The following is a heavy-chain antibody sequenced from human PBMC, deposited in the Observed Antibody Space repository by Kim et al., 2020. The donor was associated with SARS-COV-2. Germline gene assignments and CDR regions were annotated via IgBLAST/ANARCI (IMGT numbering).Heavy chain of an antibody. J-gene: IGHJ6*02. CDR1: GFALTTDREG. CDR2: IYGNDQK. CDR3: AHDSPGLFGFDV. D-gene: IGHD2-21*01. V-gene: IGHV2-5*01. Sequence: SGPTLVNPTQTLTLTCSFSGFALTTDREGVTWVRQPPGKALEWLALIYGNDQKRYSPSLKSRLTIAKDTSRSRVVLTLRNVDPLDTGTYYCAHDSPGLFGFDVWGQGTTVTVSS.